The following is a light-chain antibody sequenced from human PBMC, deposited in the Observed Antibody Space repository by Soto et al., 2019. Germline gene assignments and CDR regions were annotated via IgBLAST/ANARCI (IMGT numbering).Light chain of an antibody. J-gene: IGLJ2*01. CDR2: DVS. V-gene: IGLV2-14*03. CDR3: SSYTSGSTRVV. CDR1: SSDVGGYNY. Sequence: QSALTQPASVSGSPGQLIIISCTGTSSDVGGYNYVSWYQQHPGKAPKVMIYDVSKRPSGIPNRFSGSKSGNTAALTISGLPVEDEADYYCSSYTSGSTRVVFGGGTKLTVL.